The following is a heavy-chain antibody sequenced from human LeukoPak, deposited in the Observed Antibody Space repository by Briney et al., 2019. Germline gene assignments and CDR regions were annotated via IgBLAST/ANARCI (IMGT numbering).Heavy chain of an antibody. V-gene: IGHV4-34*01. CDR1: GESFRAYY. Sequence: SETLSLTCAAYGESFRAYYWTWLRQPPGKGLEWIGEISHSGSTNYNPSLKSRVTISVDTSKNQFSLRLSSVTAADTAVYYCARGDDGSQRSNNWFDPWGQGTLVTVSS. J-gene: IGHJ5*02. CDR2: ISHSGST. D-gene: IGHD4-17*01. CDR3: ARGDDGSQRSNNWFDP.